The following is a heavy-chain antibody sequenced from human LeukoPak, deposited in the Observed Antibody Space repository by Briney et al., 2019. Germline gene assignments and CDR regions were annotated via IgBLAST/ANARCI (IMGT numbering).Heavy chain of an antibody. D-gene: IGHD1-26*01. V-gene: IGHV4-39*07. J-gene: IGHJ3*02. CDR2: IYYSGST. CDR1: GGSISSSSYY. CDR3: AREVIVGVNDAFDI. Sequence: PSETLSLTCTVSGGSISSSSYYWGWIRQPPGKGLEWIGSIYYSGSTYYNPSLKSRVTISVDTSKNQFSLKLSSVTAADTAVYYCAREVIVGVNDAFDIWGQGTMVTVSS.